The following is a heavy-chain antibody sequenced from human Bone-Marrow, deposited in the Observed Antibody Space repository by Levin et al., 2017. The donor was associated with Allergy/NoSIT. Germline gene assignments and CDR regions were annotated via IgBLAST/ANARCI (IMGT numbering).Heavy chain of an antibody. Sequence: PGGSLRLSCAASGFTFSDYYMSWIRQAPGKGLEWLSYITSSGTTTYYADSVKGRFTISRDNAKKSLFLQMNSLRADDTAVYYCARGVDTTMVPSFDYWGQGAQVTVSS. D-gene: IGHD5-18*01. V-gene: IGHV3-11*01. CDR3: ARGVDTTMVPSFDY. J-gene: IGHJ4*02. CDR2: ITSSGTTT. CDR1: GFTFSDYY.